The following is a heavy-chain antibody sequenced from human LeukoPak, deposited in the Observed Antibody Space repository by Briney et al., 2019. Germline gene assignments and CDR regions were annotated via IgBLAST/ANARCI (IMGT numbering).Heavy chain of an antibody. J-gene: IGHJ5*02. CDR3: ARGLLGSGWFDP. D-gene: IGHD3-16*01. V-gene: IGHV3-53*01. CDR1: GFTFSSYS. CDR2: IYSGGST. Sequence: GGSLRLSCAASGFTFSSYSMNWVRQAPGKGLEWVSVIYSGGSTYYADSVKGRFTISRDNSKNTLYLQMNSLRAEDTAVYYCARGLLGSGWFDPWGQGTLVTVSS.